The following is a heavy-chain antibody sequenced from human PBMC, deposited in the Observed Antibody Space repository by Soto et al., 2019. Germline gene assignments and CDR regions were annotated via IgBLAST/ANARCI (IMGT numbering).Heavy chain of an antibody. Sequence: QVQLVESGGGVVQPGRSLRLSCAASGFTFSSYGMHWVRQAPGKGLEWVAVIWYDGSNKYYADSVKGRFTISRDNSKNTLYLQMNSVRAEDTAVYYCARVEGGGFWSGYYTDWGQGTLVTVSS. CDR1: GFTFSSYG. CDR3: ARVEGGGFWSGYYTD. CDR2: IWYDGSNK. J-gene: IGHJ4*02. D-gene: IGHD3-3*01. V-gene: IGHV3-33*01.